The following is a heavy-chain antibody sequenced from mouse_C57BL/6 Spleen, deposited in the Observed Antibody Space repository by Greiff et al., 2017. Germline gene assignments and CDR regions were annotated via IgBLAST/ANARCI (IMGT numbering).Heavy chain of an antibody. D-gene: IGHD1-1*01. Sequence: QVQLQQPGAELVMPGASVKLSCKASGYTFTSYWMHWVKQRPGQGLEWIGEIDPSDSYTNYNQKFKGKSTLTVDKSSSTAYMQLSSLTSEDSAVYYSARSSPITTVVPYWYFDVWGTGTTVTVSS. J-gene: IGHJ1*03. CDR1: GYTFTSYW. CDR3: ARSSPITTVVPYWYFDV. V-gene: IGHV1-69*01. CDR2: IDPSDSYT.